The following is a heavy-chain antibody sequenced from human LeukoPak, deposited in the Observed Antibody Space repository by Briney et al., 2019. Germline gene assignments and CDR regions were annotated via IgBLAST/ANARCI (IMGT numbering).Heavy chain of an antibody. V-gene: IGHV1-18*01. CDR3: ARGQGVVVPAAGYYFDY. J-gene: IGHJ4*02. D-gene: IGHD2-2*01. CDR2: ISAYNGNT. Sequence: ASVKVSCKASGYTFTSYGISWVRQAPGQGLERMGWISAYNGNTNYAQKLQGRVTMTTDTSTSTAYMELRSLRSDDTAVYYCARGQGVVVPAAGYYFDYWGQGTLVTVSS. CDR1: GYTFTSYG.